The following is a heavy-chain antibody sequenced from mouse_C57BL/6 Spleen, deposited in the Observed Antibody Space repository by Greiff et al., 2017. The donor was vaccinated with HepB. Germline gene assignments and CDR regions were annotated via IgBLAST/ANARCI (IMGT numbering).Heavy chain of an antibody. Sequence: VQLQQSGPELVKPGASVKISCKASGYAFSSSWMNWVKQRPGKGLEWIGRIYPGDGDTNYNGKFKGKAKLTADKSSSTAYMQLSSLTSEDSAVYFCAREELGYYYAMDYWGQGTSVTVSS. J-gene: IGHJ4*01. V-gene: IGHV1-82*01. CDR1: GYAFSSSW. CDR3: AREELGYYYAMDY. CDR2: IYPGDGDT.